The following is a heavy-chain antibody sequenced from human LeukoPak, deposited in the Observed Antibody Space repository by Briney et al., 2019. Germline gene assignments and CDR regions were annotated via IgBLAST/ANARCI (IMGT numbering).Heavy chain of an antibody. D-gene: IGHD4-17*01. CDR3: ATVVYGDYVGAFDI. CDR2: FDPEDGET. V-gene: IGHV1-24*01. CDR1: GYSLRDLS. Sequence: ASLTVSCKVSGYSLRDLSMHWVRQTPGKGLEWMGGFDPEDGETIYAQKFQGRVTMTEDTSTDTAYMELSSLRSEDTAVYYCATVVYGDYVGAFDIWGQGTMVTVSS. J-gene: IGHJ3*02.